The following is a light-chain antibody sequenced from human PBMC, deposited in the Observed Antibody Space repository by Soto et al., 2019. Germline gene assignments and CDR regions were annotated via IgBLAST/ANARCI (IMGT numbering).Light chain of an antibody. CDR3: QQRSNLPLT. CDR1: QSVSRY. Sequence: EIVLTQSPATLSLSPGERATLSCRASQSVSRYLTWFQQKPGQAPRLLIYDASTRATGIPARFSGSGSGTDFTLTISSLEPEEFAVYYCQQRSNLPLTFGGGTKVEIK. V-gene: IGKV3-11*01. CDR2: DAS. J-gene: IGKJ4*01.